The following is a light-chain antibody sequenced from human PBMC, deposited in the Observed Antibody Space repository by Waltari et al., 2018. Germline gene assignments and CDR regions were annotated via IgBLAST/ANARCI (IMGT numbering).Light chain of an antibody. V-gene: IGKV3-20*01. J-gene: IGKJ4*01. CDR2: GAS. CDR3: QQYNNSPLT. CDR1: QSVAGRN. Sequence: EIVLTQSPGTLSLSPGERATLSCRASQSVAGRNLAWYQQKPGQAPRLLIYGASSRATGIPDRFSGSGSGTEFTLTIGRLEPEDFAVYYCQQYNNSPLTFGGGTKVEIK.